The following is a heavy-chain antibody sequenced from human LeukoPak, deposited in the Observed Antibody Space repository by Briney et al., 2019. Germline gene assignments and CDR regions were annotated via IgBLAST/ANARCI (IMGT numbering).Heavy chain of an antibody. V-gene: IGHV4-34*01. CDR1: GGSFSGYY. J-gene: IGHJ5*02. Sequence: SETLSLTCAVYGGSFSGYYWSWIRQPPGKGLEWIGKINHSGSTNYNPSLKSRVTISVDTSKNQFSLKLSSVTAADTAVYYCARGHDDILTGDWFDPWGQGTLVTVSS. D-gene: IGHD3-9*01. CDR3: ARGHDDILTGDWFDP. CDR2: INHSGST.